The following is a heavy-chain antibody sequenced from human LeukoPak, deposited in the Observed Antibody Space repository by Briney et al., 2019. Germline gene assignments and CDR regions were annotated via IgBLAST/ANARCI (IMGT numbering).Heavy chain of an antibody. Sequence: GGCLRLSCAASGFTFSSYAMHGVRQAPGKGLEWVAVIFYDGSNTYYADSVKGRFTISRDNSKNTLYLQMNSLRAEDMAVYYCARDYLDYYGSGSLKFWGQGTLVTVSS. D-gene: IGHD3-10*01. CDR1: GFTFSSYA. CDR3: ARDYLDYYGSGSLKF. V-gene: IGHV3-30*04. CDR2: IFYDGSNT. J-gene: IGHJ4*02.